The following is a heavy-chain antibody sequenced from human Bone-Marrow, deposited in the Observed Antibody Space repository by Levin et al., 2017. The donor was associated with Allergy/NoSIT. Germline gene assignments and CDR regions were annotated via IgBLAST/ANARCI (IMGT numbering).Heavy chain of an antibody. CDR3: ARDRYSYGYQPLEY. J-gene: IGHJ4*02. CDR1: GYTFISYG. D-gene: IGHD5-18*01. V-gene: IGHV1-18*01. CDR2: ISPSNGNI. Sequence: GESLKISCKASGYTFISYGISWVRQAPGQGLEWMGWISPSNGNINYSQKVQGRVNMTTDRSTTTVYLELRSLRSDDTAVYYCARDRYSYGYQPLEYWGQGSMVTVSS.